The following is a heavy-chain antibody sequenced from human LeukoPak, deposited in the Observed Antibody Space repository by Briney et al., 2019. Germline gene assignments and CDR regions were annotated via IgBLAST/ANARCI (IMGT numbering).Heavy chain of an antibody. J-gene: IGHJ4*02. CDR1: GFTFSNYA. CDR2: ISGSGGST. Sequence: GGSLRLSCAASGFTFSNYAMSWVRQAPGKGLEWVSTISGSGGSTYYADSVKGQFTISRDNSKNTLYLQMNSLKSEDTAVYYCTTYGSGRKFDYWGQGILVTVSS. CDR3: TTYGSGRKFDY. D-gene: IGHD3-10*01. V-gene: IGHV3-23*01.